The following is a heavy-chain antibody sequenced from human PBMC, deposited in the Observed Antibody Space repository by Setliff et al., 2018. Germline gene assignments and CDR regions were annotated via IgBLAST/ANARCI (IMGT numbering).Heavy chain of an antibody. V-gene: IGHV5-51*01. D-gene: IGHD3-3*01. CDR1: GYSFTSYW. CDR2: IXPGDSYI. Sequence: PGESLKISCKGSGYSFTSYWIGWVRQMPGKGLEWMGIIXPGDSYIRYSPSFRGQFTISADKSISTAYLQWSSLKASDTAMYYCARSRSNFWSGYFNWFDPWGQGTLVTSPQ. CDR3: ARSRSNFWSGYFNWFDP. J-gene: IGHJ5*02.